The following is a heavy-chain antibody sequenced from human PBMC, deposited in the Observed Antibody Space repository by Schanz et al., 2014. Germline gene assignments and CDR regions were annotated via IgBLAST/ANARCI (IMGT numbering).Heavy chain of an antibody. CDR3: AREGLGADY. Sequence: QVRLQESGPGLVKPSETLSLTCRVSGGSISGVFWSWIRQPPGKSLEWIGYIDSSGSTYYNPSLKSRVTLSIDTSKTQFSLRMNSVTATDTAVYYCAREGLGADYWGQGTLVTVSS. V-gene: IGHV4-59*01. D-gene: IGHD1-26*01. J-gene: IGHJ4*02. CDR1: GGSISGVF. CDR2: IDSSGST.